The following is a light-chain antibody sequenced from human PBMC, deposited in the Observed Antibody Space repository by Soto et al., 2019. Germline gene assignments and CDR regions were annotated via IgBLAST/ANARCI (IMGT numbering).Light chain of an antibody. CDR1: QTISSY. Sequence: DIQMTQSPSSLSASVGDRVTITCRASQTISSYLNWYQQKPDKAPKLLIYAAFSLQSGVPSRFSGSGSGTDFTLTISSLQPGDFATYYCQQSQSIPYTFGQGTKVEIK. CDR3: QQSQSIPYT. CDR2: AAF. J-gene: IGKJ2*01. V-gene: IGKV1-39*01.